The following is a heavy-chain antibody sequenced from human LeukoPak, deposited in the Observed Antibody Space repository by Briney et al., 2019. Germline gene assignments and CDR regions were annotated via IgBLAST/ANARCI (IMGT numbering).Heavy chain of an antibody. D-gene: IGHD4-23*01. Sequence: GESLKSSSQASGYTFTNYWIGWVRQMPGKGLEWMGIIYPGDSDTKYSPSFQGQVTMSADKSIRTAYLQWSSLKASDTAMYYCARRELTPKMFFEYGGQGTLVTVSS. J-gene: IGHJ4*02. CDR2: IYPGDSDT. CDR3: ARRELTPKMFFEY. CDR1: GYTFTNYW. V-gene: IGHV5-51*01.